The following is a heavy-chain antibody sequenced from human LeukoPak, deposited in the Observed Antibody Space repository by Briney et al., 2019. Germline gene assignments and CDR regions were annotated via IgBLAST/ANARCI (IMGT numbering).Heavy chain of an antibody. CDR2: IDYSGST. D-gene: IGHD3-10*01. Sequence: SETLSLTCTVSGGSVSSTTYFWSWIRQPPGKGLEWIASIDYSGSTYYNPSLKSRVTISVDTSGNQFSLKLSSVTAADTAVYYCARYVVYGSGKYYFDYWGQGTLVTVSS. CDR3: ARYVVYGSGKYYFDY. V-gene: IGHV4-39*01. J-gene: IGHJ4*02. CDR1: GGSVSSTTYF.